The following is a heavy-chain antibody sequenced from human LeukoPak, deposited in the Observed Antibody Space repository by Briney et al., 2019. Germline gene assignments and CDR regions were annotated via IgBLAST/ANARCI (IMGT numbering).Heavy chain of an antibody. V-gene: IGHV4-59*08. D-gene: IGHD4-17*01. J-gene: IGHJ4*02. Sequence: SETLSLTCTVSGDSITSDYWSWIRQPPGKGLEWIGFINNRGTTSYNPSLTSRVTISRDMSKNQFPLKLSSVSAADTAVYYCARYRDGDRDISLDIWGQGTLVTVSS. CDR3: ARYRDGDRDISLDI. CDR1: GDSITSDY. CDR2: INNRGTT.